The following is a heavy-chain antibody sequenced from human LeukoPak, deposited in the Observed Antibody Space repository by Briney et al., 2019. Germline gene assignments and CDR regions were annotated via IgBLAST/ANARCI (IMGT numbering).Heavy chain of an antibody. V-gene: IGHV3-9*01. CDR3: ARDPGTIQKPGAFDI. J-gene: IGHJ3*02. CDR2: ISWNSGSI. D-gene: IGHD4-17*01. CDR1: GFTFDDYA. Sequence: GRSLRLSCAASGFTFDDYAMHWVRQAPGKGLEWVSGISWNSGSIGYADSVKGRFTISRDNAKNSLYLQMNSLRAEDTAVYYCARDPGTIQKPGAFDIWGQGTMVTVSS.